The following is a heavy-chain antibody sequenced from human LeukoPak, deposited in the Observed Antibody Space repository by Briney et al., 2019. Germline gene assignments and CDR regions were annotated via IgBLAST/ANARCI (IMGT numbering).Heavy chain of an antibody. CDR3: ARAASILWFGALLSPFDY. D-gene: IGHD3-10*01. CDR2: IYHSGST. Sequence: PSETLSLTCTVSGYSISSGYYWGWIRQPPGKGLEWIGSIYHSGSTYYNPSLKSRVTISVDTSKNQFSLKLSSVTAADTAVYYCARAASILWFGALLSPFDYWGQGTLVTVSS. V-gene: IGHV4-38-2*02. CDR1: GYSISSGYY. J-gene: IGHJ4*02.